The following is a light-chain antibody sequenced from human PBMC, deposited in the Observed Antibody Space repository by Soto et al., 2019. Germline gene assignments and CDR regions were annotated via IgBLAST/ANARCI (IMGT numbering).Light chain of an antibody. CDR2: KAS. Sequence: DIQMTQSPSTLSGSVGDRVTITCRASQTISSWLAWYQQKPGKVPKLLIYKASTLKSGVPSRFSGSGYGTEFTLTISSLQPEDFATYHRQHHTSQSQPVGQATK. CDR3: QHHTSQSQP. J-gene: IGKJ1*01. CDR1: QTISSW. V-gene: IGKV1-5*03.